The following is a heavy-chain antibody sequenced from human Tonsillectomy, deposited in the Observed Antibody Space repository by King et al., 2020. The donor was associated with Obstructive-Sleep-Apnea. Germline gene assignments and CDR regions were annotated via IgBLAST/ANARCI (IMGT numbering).Heavy chain of an antibody. CDR1: VYSFTSYW. CDR2: IDPSDSYT. D-gene: IGHD5-24*01. Sequence: VQLVESGAEVKKPGESLRISCKGSVYSFTSYWISWVRQMRGKVLEWMGRIDPSDSYTNYSPSFQGKFTISAEKSICTAYLQWSSLKASDTAMYYCARLVDLGGEMAFDYWGQGTLVTVSS. J-gene: IGHJ4*02. V-gene: IGHV5-10-1*04. CDR3: ARLVDLGGEMAFDY.